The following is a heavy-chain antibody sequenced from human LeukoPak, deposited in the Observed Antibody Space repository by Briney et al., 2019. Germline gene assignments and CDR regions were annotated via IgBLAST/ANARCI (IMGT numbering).Heavy chain of an antibody. CDR2: VWYDGTNK. V-gene: IGHV3-33*06. CDR3: AKSDGFLEWLSHFDY. CDR1: GFTFSNYG. Sequence: GTSLRLSCAASGFTFSNYGMHWVRQAPGKGLEWVAVVWYDGTNKNYADSVEGRFTISRDNSKNTLYLQMNSLRAEDTAVYYCAKSDGFLEWLSHFDYWGQGTLVTVSS. D-gene: IGHD3-3*01. J-gene: IGHJ4*02.